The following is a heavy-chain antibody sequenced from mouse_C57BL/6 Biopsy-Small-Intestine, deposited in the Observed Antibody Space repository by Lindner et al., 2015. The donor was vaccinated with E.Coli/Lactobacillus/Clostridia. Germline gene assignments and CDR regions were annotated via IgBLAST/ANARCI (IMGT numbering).Heavy chain of an antibody. V-gene: IGHV1-63*01. CDR1: GYTFTNYW. Sequence: VQLQESGAELVRPGTSVKMSCKASGYTFTNYWIGWAKQRPGHGLEWIGDIYPGGGYTNYNEKFKGKATLTSDKSSSTAYMQFSSLTSEDSAIYYCARGGDFFDYWGQGTTLTVSS. CDR2: IYPGGGYT. CDR3: ARGGDFFDY. J-gene: IGHJ2*01.